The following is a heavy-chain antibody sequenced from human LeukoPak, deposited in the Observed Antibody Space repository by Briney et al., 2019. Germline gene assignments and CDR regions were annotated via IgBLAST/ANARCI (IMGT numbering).Heavy chain of an antibody. J-gene: IGHJ4*02. V-gene: IGHV3-20*04. CDR1: GGSFSGYY. Sequence: RTSETLSLTCAVYGGSFSGYYWSWIRQPPGKGLERVSGINWNGGSRGYADSVKGRFTISRDNAKNSLYLQMNSLRAEDTALYYCARSRHSYDSTGLPHYWGQGTLVTVSS. CDR3: ARSRHSYDSTGLPHY. CDR2: INWNGGSR. D-gene: IGHD3-22*01.